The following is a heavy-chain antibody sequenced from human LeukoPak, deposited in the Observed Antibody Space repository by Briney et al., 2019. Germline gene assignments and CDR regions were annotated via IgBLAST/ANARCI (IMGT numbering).Heavy chain of an antibody. Sequence: PGGSLRLSCAASGFTFSSYAMHWARQVPGKGLEYVSAISSNGGSTYYANSVKGRFTISRDNSKNTLYLQMGSLRAEDMAVYYCARVQPGYTFDYWGQGTLVTVSS. D-gene: IGHD2-2*02. CDR1: GFTFSSYA. V-gene: IGHV3-64*01. J-gene: IGHJ4*02. CDR3: ARVQPGYTFDY. CDR2: ISSNGGST.